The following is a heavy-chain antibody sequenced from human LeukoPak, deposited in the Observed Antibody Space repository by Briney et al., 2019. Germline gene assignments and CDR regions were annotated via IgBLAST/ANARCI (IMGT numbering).Heavy chain of an antibody. J-gene: IGHJ4*02. D-gene: IGHD4-17*01. V-gene: IGHV4-39*01. CDR2: IYYSGST. Sequence: SETLSLTCTVSGGSISSSSYYWGWIRQPPGKGLEWIGSIYYSGSTYYNPSLKSRVTISVDTSKNQFSLKLSSVTAADTAVYYRARPDPYGDYSDYWGQGTLVTVSS. CDR3: ARPDPYGDYSDY. CDR1: GGSISSSSYY.